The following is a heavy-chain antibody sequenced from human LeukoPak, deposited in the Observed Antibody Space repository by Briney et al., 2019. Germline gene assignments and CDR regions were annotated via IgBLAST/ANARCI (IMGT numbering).Heavy chain of an antibody. D-gene: IGHD2-15*01. CDR3: AKDGGYCSGGSCYPTPAFDI. Sequence: QTGGSLRLSCAASEFIVSSNYMSWVRQAPGKGLEWVSVIYSGHNTYCADSVKGRFTISRDNSKNTLYLQMNSLRAEDTAVYYCAKDGGYCSGGSCYPTPAFDIWGQGTMVTVSS. J-gene: IGHJ3*02. V-gene: IGHV3-66*01. CDR2: IYSGHNT. CDR1: EFIVSSNY.